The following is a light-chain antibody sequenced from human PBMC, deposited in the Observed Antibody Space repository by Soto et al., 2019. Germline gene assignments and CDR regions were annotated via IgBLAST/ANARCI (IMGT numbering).Light chain of an antibody. J-gene: IGKJ1*01. V-gene: IGKV3-15*01. CDR2: GAS. CDR3: QQYNNRPPWT. Sequence: EIVMTQSPVTLSASPGERATLSGRASQSVSSNLAWYQQKPGQTPRLLIYGASTRAPGIPARFTGSGSGTEFTLTISGLQSEDFAVYYCQQYNNRPPWTFGQGTRVEIK. CDR1: QSVSSN.